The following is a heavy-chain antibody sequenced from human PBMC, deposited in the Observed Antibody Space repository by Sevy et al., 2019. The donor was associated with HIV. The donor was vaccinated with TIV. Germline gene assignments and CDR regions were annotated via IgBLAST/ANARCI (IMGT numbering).Heavy chain of an antibody. CDR1: GFTFSSYW. D-gene: IGHD6-19*01. Sequence: GESLKISCAASGFTFSSYWMHWVRQAPGKGLVWVSRINSDGSSTSYADSVKGRFTISRDNAKNTLYLQMNSLRAEDTAVYYCARRESSGWQYFDYWGQGTLVTVSS. V-gene: IGHV3-74*01. J-gene: IGHJ4*02. CDR2: INSDGSST. CDR3: ARRESSGWQYFDY.